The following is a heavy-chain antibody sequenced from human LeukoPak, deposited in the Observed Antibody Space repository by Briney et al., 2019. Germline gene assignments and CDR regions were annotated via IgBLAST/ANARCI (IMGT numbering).Heavy chain of an antibody. V-gene: IGHV4-34*01. D-gene: IGHD3-9*01. Sequence: KPSETLSLTCAVYGVSFSGYYWSWIRQPPGKGLEWIGEINHSGSTNYNPSLKSRVTISVDTSKNQFSLKLSSVTAADTAVYYCATSDYDILTGYRNWGQGTLVTVSS. CDR2: INHSGST. CDR1: GVSFSGYY. CDR3: ATSDYDILTGYRN. J-gene: IGHJ4*02.